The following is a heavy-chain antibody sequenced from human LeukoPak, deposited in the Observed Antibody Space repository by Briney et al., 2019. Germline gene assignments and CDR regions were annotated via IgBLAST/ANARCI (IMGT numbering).Heavy chain of an antibody. D-gene: IGHD5-24*01. CDR1: GDSVSSNSAA. CDR3: ARQRDGLNYYDY. Sequence: SQTLALICAISGDSVSSNSAAWSWIRQSPSRGLECLGRTYYRSKWYNEYAVSVKSRITINPDTSKNQFSLQLNSVTPEDTAVYYCARQRDGLNYYDYWGQGTWVTVSS. CDR2: TYYRSKWYN. V-gene: IGHV6-1*01. J-gene: IGHJ4*02.